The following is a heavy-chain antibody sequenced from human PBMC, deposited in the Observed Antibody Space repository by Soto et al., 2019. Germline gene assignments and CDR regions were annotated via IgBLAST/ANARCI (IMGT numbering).Heavy chain of an antibody. Sequence: QVHLVQSGAEVKKPGASVKVSCQGSGYAFTTYGITWVRQAPGQGLEWMGWISAHNGNTNYAQKLQGRVTVTRDTSTSTAYMELRSLRYDDTDVYYGARGRYGDYWGQGALVTVPS. D-gene: IGHD1-1*01. CDR1: GYAFTTYG. CDR3: ARGRYGDY. V-gene: IGHV1-18*01. J-gene: IGHJ4*02. CDR2: ISAHNGNT.